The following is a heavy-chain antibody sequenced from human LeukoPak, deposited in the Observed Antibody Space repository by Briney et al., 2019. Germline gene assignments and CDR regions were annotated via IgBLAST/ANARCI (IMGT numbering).Heavy chain of an antibody. CDR1: GFTFSSYD. J-gene: IGHJ3*02. D-gene: IGHD2-2*01. V-gene: IGHV3-13*05. CDR3: AGQARPGSAEGAFDI. Sequence: GGSLRLSCTASGFTFSSYDMHWVRQDKGKGLEWVSAISTAGDPYYLGSVKGRFTISRENAKNSFYLQMNSLRAGDTAVYYCAGQARPGSAEGAFDIWGQETVATVSS. CDR2: ISTAGDP.